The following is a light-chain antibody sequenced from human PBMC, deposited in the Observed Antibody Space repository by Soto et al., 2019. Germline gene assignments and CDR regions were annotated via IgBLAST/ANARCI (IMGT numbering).Light chain of an antibody. CDR3: QQHGTSLWT. CDR2: GAS. J-gene: IGKJ1*01. Sequence: EIVLTLSPGTLSLSPGERATLSCRASQSVSSGYLAWYQQKPGQAPRLLIYGASSRATGIPDRFSGSGSGTDFTLTISRLEPKDFAVYYCQQHGTSLWTFGQGTKVEIK. CDR1: QSVSSGY. V-gene: IGKV3-20*01.